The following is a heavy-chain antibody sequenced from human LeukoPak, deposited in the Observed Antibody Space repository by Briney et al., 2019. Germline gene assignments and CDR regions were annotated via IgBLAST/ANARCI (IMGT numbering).Heavy chain of an antibody. Sequence: GGSLRLSCAASGFTVSSNYMSWVRQAPGKGLEWVSAIYSGGTTYYADSVKGRFTISRDNSKNTLYLQMNSLRAEDTAVYYCARDPVNHHVHGSYYGMDVWGQGTTVTVSS. D-gene: IGHD3-10*01. J-gene: IGHJ6*02. CDR3: ARDPVNHHVHGSYYGMDV. CDR2: IYSGGTT. V-gene: IGHV3-66*01. CDR1: GFTVSSNY.